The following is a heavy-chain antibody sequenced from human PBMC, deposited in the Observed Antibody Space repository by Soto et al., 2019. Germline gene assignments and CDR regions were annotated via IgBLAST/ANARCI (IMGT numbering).Heavy chain of an antibody. Sequence: QVQLVHSGAEVQKPGASVKVSCKASGYTFTRYAMHWVRQAPGQRLEWMGWINAGNGNTKYSQKFQGRVTITTDTSASTAYMELSSLRSEDTAVYYCARDGAVAGDSNFDYWGQGTLVTVSS. CDR3: ARDGAVAGDSNFDY. CDR1: GYTFTRYA. CDR2: INAGNGNT. J-gene: IGHJ4*02. D-gene: IGHD6-19*01. V-gene: IGHV1-3*01.